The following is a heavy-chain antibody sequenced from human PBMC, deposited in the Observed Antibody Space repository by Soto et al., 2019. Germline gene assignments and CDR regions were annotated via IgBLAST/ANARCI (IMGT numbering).Heavy chain of an antibody. V-gene: IGHV1-46*01. CDR3: TREGGSYDY. CDR1: GYTFTSYY. CDR2: INPSSGDT. D-gene: IGHD1-26*01. Sequence: ASVKVSCKASGYTFTSYYMHWVRQAPGQGLEWMGIINPSSGDTTYAQKFQGRVTMTRDTSTSTIFMQLSSLRSEDTAVYYCTREGGSYDYWGRGPLVTVSS. J-gene: IGHJ4*02.